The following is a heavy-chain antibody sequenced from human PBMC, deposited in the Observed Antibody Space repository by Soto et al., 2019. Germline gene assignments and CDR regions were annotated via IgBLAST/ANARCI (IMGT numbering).Heavy chain of an antibody. CDR3: ARESGGATATLDYYYFYMDV. CDR2: INPNGGVT. V-gene: IGHV1-2*04. D-gene: IGHD5-12*01. Sequence: QVQLVQSGAEVKKPGASVTVSCRSSGDTFNDYYIHWVRQAPGQGLEWMGWINPNGGVTKYAQKFQGWVSMTRDTSIRTVYMQLSRLRSDATAVYYCARESGGATATLDYYYFYMDVWGTGTPVTVSS. J-gene: IGHJ6*03. CDR1: GDTFNDYY.